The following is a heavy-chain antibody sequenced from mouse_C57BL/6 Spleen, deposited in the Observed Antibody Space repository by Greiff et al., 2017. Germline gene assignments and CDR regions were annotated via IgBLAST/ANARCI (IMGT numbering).Heavy chain of an antibody. J-gene: IGHJ4*01. CDR3: AGWATGYAMDY. V-gene: IGHV5-17*01. D-gene: IGHD3-1*01. CDR2: ISSGSSTI. Sequence: EVKLVESGGGLVKPGGSLKLSCAASGFTFSDYGMHWVRQAPEKGLEWVAYISSGSSTIYYADTVKGRFTISRDNAKNTLFLQMTSLRSEDTAMYYCAGWATGYAMDYGGQGTSVTVSS. CDR1: GFTFSDYG.